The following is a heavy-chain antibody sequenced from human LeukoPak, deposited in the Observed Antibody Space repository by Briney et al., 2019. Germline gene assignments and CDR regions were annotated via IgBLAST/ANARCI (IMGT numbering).Heavy chain of an antibody. V-gene: IGHV1-3*01. CDR3: AIIYSYAF. D-gene: IGHD5-18*01. Sequence: ASVKVSCKASGYTFNNYAMHWVRQAPGQRLEWMGWIHAGNGNTKYSHKFQDRVTITRDTSASTAYMELSRLRFEDTGVYYCAIIYSYAFWGHGTLVTVSS. CDR1: GYTFNNYA. CDR2: IHAGNGNT. J-gene: IGHJ4*01.